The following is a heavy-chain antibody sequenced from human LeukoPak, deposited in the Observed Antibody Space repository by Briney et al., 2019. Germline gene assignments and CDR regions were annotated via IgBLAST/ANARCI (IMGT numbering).Heavy chain of an antibody. V-gene: IGHV4-31*03. Sequence: PSETLSLTCTVSGGSISSGGYYWSWIRQHPGKGLEWIGYIYYSGSTYYNPSLKSRVTISVDTSKNQFSLKLSSVTAADTAVYYCAKDRWDPGNLDYWGQGTLVTVSS. CDR3: AKDRWDPGNLDY. D-gene: IGHD1-26*01. CDR1: GGSISSGGYY. J-gene: IGHJ4*02. CDR2: IYYSGST.